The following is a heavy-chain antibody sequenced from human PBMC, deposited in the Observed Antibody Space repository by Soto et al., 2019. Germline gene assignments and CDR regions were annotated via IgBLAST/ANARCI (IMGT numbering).Heavy chain of an antibody. Sequence: GGSLRLSCTASGFTFGDYAMSWFRQAPGKGLEWVGFIRSKAYGGTTEYAASVKGRFTISRDDSKSIAYLQMNSLKTEDTAVYYCTRDQAEYSSGWAYYFDYWGQGTLVTVSS. V-gene: IGHV3-49*03. CDR3: TRDQAEYSSGWAYYFDY. CDR1: GFTFGDYA. CDR2: IRSKAYGGTT. J-gene: IGHJ4*02. D-gene: IGHD6-19*01.